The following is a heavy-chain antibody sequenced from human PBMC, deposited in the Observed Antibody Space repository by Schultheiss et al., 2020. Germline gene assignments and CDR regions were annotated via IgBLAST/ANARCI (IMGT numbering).Heavy chain of an antibody. Sequence: SQTLSLTCTVSGGSISSYYWSWIRQHPGKGLEWIGYIYYSGSTNYNPSLKSRVTISVDTSKNQFSLKLSSVTAADTAVYYCAREWDYYYYMDVWGKGTTVTVSS. J-gene: IGHJ6*03. CDR1: GGSISSYY. CDR2: IYYSGST. CDR3: AREWDYYYYMDV. V-gene: IGHV4-59*12. D-gene: IGHD1-26*01.